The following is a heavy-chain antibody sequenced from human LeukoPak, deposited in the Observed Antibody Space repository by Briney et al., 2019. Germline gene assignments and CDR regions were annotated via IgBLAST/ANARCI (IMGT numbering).Heavy chain of an antibody. D-gene: IGHD1-26*01. V-gene: IGHV4-4*07. J-gene: IGHJ4*02. CDR3: ARDGRGGLPFDY. Sequence: GSLRLSCTVSGGSISSYYWSWIRQPAGKGLEWIGRIYTSGSTNYNPSLKSRVTMSVDTSKNQFSLKLSSVTAADTAVYYCARDGRGGLPFDYWGQGTLVTVSS. CDR1: GGSISSYY. CDR2: IYTSGST.